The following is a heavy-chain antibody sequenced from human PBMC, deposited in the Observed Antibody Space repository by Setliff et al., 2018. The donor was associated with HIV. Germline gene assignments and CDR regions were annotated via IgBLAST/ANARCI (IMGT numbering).Heavy chain of an antibody. J-gene: IGHJ6*03. CDR2: LYSNGIT. V-gene: IGHV4-4*08. Sequence: LSLTCTVSGASISGSFWSWIRQPPGKGLEWIGYLYSNGITANYNPSLKGRVTISVDTSRNQFSLRLTSVTAADTAVYYCARGGGILTGYWGNHRSYYMDVWDKGTTVTVSS. CDR3: ARGGGILTGYWGNHRSYYMDV. CDR1: GASISGSF. D-gene: IGHD3-9*01.